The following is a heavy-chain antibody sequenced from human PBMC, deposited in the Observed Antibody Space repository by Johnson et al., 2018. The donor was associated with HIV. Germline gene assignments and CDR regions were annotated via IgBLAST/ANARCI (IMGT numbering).Heavy chain of an antibody. D-gene: IGHD3-16*01. Sequence: QVQLVESGGGVVQPGRSPRLSCAASGFTFSSYAMHWVRQAPGKGLEWVAVISYDGSNKYYADSVKGRFTISRDNFKNTLYLQMNSLRAEDTAVYYCARDILRFDAFDIWGQGTMVTVSS. CDR3: ARDILRFDAFDI. CDR2: ISYDGSNK. CDR1: GFTFSSYA. J-gene: IGHJ3*02. V-gene: IGHV3-30*14.